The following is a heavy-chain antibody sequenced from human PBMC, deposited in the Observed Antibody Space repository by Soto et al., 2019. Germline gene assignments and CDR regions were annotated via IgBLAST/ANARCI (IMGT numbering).Heavy chain of an antibody. J-gene: IGHJ6*01. CDR2: IIPIFGTA. Sequence: QVQLVQSGAEVKKPGSSVKVSCKASGGTFSSYAISWVRQAPEQGLEWMGGIIPIFGTANYAQKFQGRVTITADESTSTGDTERSSVRSDDTAVYYCARANSSSDYYYYGMDVWGHGTTVTVSS. V-gene: IGHV1-69*12. CDR1: GGTFSSYA. CDR3: ARANSSSDYYYYGMDV. D-gene: IGHD6-6*01.